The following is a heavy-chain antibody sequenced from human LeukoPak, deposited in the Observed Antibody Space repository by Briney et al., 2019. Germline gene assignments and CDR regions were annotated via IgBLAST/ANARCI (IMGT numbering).Heavy chain of an antibody. J-gene: IGHJ4*02. CDR1: GYSFTSYW. V-gene: IGHV5-10-1*01. D-gene: IGHD2-8*02. Sequence: GESLKISCKGSGYSFTSYWISWVRQMPGKGLEWMGRIDPSDSYTNYSPSFQGHVTISADKSISTAHLQWSSLKASDTAMYYCARRLVGYADYDLSIFDYWGQGTLVTVSS. CDR3: ARRLVGYADYDLSIFDY. CDR2: IDPSDSYT.